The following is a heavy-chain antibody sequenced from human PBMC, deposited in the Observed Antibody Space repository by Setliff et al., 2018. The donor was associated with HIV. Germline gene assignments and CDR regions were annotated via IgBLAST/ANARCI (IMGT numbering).Heavy chain of an antibody. V-gene: IGHV4-39*01. Sequence: ASETLSLTCIVSGGSIITSDDYWGWIRQPPGKGLEWIGSFYYGGNTYYNPSLKSRVTISADTSKNQFSLKLSSVTAADTALYYCASALSIAAPRVWGQGTLVTVSS. CDR2: FYYGGNT. D-gene: IGHD6-6*01. CDR3: ASALSIAAPRV. J-gene: IGHJ4*02. CDR1: GGSIITSDDY.